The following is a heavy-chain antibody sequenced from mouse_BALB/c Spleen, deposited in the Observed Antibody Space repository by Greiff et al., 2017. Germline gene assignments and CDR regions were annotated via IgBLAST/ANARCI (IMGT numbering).Heavy chain of an antibody. CDR2: INPSSGYT. J-gene: IGHJ3*01. D-gene: IGHD1-2*01. CDR1: GYTFTSYT. CDR3: ARSITTATGAY. V-gene: IGHV1-4*02. Sequence: VQLQQSAAELARPGASVKMSCKASGYTFTSYTMHWVKQRPGQGLEWIGYINPSSGYTEYNQKFKDKTTLTADKSSSTAYMQLSSLTSEDSAVYYCARSITTATGAYWGQGTLVTVSA.